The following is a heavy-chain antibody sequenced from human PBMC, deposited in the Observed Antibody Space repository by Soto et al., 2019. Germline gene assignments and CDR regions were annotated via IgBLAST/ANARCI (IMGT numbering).Heavy chain of an antibody. CDR1: GFTFSSNS. CDR2: ISIGGDKT. D-gene: IGHD5-12*01. J-gene: IGHJ5*02. V-gene: IGHV3-23*01. Sequence: GGSLKLSCAASGFTFSSNSFTWVRQAPGKGLEYVSGISIGGDKTWHADSVKGRFTVSRDNSKNTVYLQMNSLRVDDTAVYYCAKWDGYGDHWGQGTLVTVSS. CDR3: AKWDGYGDH.